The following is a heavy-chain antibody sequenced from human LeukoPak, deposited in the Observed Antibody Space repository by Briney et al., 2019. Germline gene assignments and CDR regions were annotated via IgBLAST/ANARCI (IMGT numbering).Heavy chain of an antibody. CDR1: GFTFNRKD. V-gene: IGHV3-13*01. D-gene: IGHD7-27*01. J-gene: IGHJ5*02. Sequence: GGSLRLSCAASGFTFNRKDMHWIRQARGRGLEWVSGIGIIGDTYYSDSVKGRFTISRETDKNSVYLQMSSLTAGDTAVYFRARTGTSSDTFDLWGQGTLVTVSS. CDR3: ARTGTSSDTFDL. CDR2: IGIIGDT.